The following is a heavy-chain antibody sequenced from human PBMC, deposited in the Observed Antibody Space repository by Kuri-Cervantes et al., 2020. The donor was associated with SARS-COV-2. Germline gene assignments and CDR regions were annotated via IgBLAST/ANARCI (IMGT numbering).Heavy chain of an antibody. CDR1: GGSISSSSYY. CDR2: INHSGST. D-gene: IGHD1-14*01. Sequence: GSLRLSCTVSGGSISSSSYYWGWIRQPPGKGLEWIGEINHSGSTNYNPSLKSRVTISVDTSKNQFSLKLSSVTAADTAVYYCARVTVVWGNNWFDPWGQGTLVTVSS. CDR3: ARVTVVWGNNWFDP. J-gene: IGHJ5*02. V-gene: IGHV4-39*07.